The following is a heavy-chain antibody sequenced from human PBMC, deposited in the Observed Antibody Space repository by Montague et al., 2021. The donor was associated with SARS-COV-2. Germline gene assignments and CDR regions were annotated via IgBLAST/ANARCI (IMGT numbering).Heavy chain of an antibody. D-gene: IGHD1-26*01. CDR1: GVAELRRRS. V-gene: IGHV4-39*07. Sequence: SETLSLTCTVSGVAELRRRSEEHTSELQSLAQLVCRHIFDNKSTKYKPSLKSRVSMSVDKSWNQFSLRLTSVTAADTAIYYCARKGSGRSDLAYWGQGTLVTVSS. J-gene: IGHJ4*02. CDR3: ARKGSGRSDLAY. CDR2: IFDNKST.